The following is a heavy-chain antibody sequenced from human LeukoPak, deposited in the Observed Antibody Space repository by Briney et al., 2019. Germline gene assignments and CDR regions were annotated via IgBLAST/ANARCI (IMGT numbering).Heavy chain of an antibody. CDR1: GGSISSGDYY. CDR3: ARGVRIAVADPHLDY. Sequence: SQTLSLTCTVSGGSISSGDYYWSWIRQPPGKGLEWIGYIYYSGSTYYNPSLKSRVTISVDTSKKQFSLRLSSVTAADTAVYFCARGVRIAVADPHLDYWGQGTLVTVSS. D-gene: IGHD6-19*01. V-gene: IGHV4-30-4*01. CDR2: IYYSGST. J-gene: IGHJ4*02.